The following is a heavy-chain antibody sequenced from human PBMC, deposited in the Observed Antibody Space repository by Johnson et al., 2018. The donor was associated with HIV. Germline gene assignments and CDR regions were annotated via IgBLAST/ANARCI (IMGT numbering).Heavy chain of an antibody. J-gene: IGHJ3*02. V-gene: IGHV3-NL1*01. CDR3: ARDAGQWLDDAFDI. CDR2: IYSGGST. D-gene: IGHD6-19*01. CDR1: GFSFSSHG. Sequence: QVQLVESGGGVVQPGRSLRLSCAASGFSFSSHGMHWVRQAPGKGLEWVSVIYSGGSTYYADPVKGRFTISRDNSKNTLYLQMNSLRAEDTAGYYCARDAGQWLDDAFDIWGQGTMVTVSS.